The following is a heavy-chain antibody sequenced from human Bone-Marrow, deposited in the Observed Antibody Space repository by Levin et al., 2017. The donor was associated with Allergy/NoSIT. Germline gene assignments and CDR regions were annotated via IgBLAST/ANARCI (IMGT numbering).Heavy chain of an antibody. Sequence: GESLKISCKGSGYSFTSYWIGWVRQMPGKGLEWMGIIYPGDSDTRYSPSFQGQVTISADKSISTAYLQWSSLKASDTAMYYCARLLVPLYDESYYMDVWGKGTTVTVSS. D-gene: IGHD3-16*01. CDR3: ARLLVPLYDESYYMDV. V-gene: IGHV5-51*01. CDR1: GYSFTSYW. CDR2: IYPGDSDT. J-gene: IGHJ6*03.